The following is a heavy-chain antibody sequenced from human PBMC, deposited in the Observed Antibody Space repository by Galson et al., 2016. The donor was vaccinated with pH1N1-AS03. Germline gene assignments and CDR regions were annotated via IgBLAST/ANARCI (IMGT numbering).Heavy chain of an antibody. Sequence: ETLSLTCTVSGGSISSRDHYWVWIRQTPGEGLEWIGHIYYSGNSYYNPSLKSRVNFSVDTSKNQFSLKLASVTAADTAVYYCAKTVFTDAFDIWSPGTRVSVSS. V-gene: IGHV4-39*01. CDR3: AKTVFTDAFDI. J-gene: IGHJ3*02. D-gene: IGHD4-11*01. CDR1: GGSISSRDHY. CDR2: IYYSGNS.